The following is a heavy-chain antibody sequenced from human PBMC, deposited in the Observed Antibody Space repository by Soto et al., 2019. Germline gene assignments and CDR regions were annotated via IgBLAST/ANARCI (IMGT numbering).Heavy chain of an antibody. J-gene: IGHJ6*02. CDR1: GYTFTSYA. Sequence: ASVKVSCKASGYTFTSYAMHWVRQAPGQRLEWMGWINAGNGNTKYSQKFQGRVTITRDTSASTAYLELSSLRSEDTAVYYCARDGYLFYYYGMDVWGQGTTVTVSS. CDR2: INAGNGNT. D-gene: IGHD5-18*01. CDR3: ARDGYLFYYYGMDV. V-gene: IGHV1-3*01.